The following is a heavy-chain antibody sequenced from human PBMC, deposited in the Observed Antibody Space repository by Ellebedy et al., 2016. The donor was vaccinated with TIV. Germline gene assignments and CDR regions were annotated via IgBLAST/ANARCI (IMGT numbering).Heavy chain of an antibody. J-gene: IGHJ4*02. V-gene: IGHV3-7*01. CDR1: GFTFSGYW. Sequence: GGSLRLXCAASGFTFSGYWMSWVRQAPGKGLEWVANINQDGSERNYVGSVKGRFAISRDNAKNSLYLQMNSLRVEDTAVYYCARDHVMGSYWGQGTLVSVSS. CDR2: INQDGSER. CDR3: ARDHVMGSY. D-gene: IGHD3-10*01.